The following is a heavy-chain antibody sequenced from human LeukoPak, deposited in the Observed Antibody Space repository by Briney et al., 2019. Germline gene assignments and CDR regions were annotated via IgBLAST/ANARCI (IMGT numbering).Heavy chain of an antibody. D-gene: IGHD3-22*01. J-gene: IGHJ4*02. CDR1: GFTFSDYS. CDR3: ARDRGRYESSGYPYFDY. CDR2: ITGSSSNI. V-gene: IGHV3-48*01. Sequence: GGSLRLSCAASGFTFSDYSMNWVRQAPGKGLEWVSYITGSSSNIFYADSVKGRFTIPRDNAKNSLYLQMSSLRADDTAIYYCARDRGRYESSGYPYFDYWGQGALVTVSS.